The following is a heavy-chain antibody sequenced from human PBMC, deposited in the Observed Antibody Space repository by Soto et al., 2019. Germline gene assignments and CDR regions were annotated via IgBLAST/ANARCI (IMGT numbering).Heavy chain of an antibody. D-gene: IGHD2-15*01. CDR2: ISYDGSNK. V-gene: IGHV3-30-3*01. Sequence: VGSLRLSCAASGFTFSSYAMHWVRQAPGKGLEWVAVISYDGSNKYYADSVKGRFTISRDNSKNTLYLQMNSLRAEDTAVYYCARDRTWDVVLVAAKTDAFDIWGQGTMVNVSS. CDR3: ARDRTWDVVLVAAKTDAFDI. J-gene: IGHJ3*02. CDR1: GFTFSSYA.